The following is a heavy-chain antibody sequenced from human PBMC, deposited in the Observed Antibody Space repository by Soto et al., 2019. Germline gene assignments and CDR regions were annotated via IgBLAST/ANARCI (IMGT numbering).Heavy chain of an antibody. CDR3: AKDGREMATIPYYFDY. CDR2: ISGSGGST. V-gene: IGHV3-23*01. Sequence: PGGSLRLSCAASGFTFSSYAMSWVRQAPGKGLEWVSAISGSGGSTYYADSVKGRFTISRDNSKNTLYLQMNSLRAEDTAVYYCAKDGREMATIPYYFDYWGQGTLVTVSS. CDR1: GFTFSSYA. J-gene: IGHJ4*02. D-gene: IGHD5-12*01.